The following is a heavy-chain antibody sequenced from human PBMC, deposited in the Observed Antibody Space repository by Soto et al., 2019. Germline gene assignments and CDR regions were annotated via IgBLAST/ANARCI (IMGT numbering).Heavy chain of an antibody. CDR1: GFILNTYP. J-gene: IGHJ5*02. CDR3: TRADLTVTLSVFDP. V-gene: IGHV3-30-3*01. Sequence: QVQLVESGGGVVQPGRSLRLSCAASGFILNTYPIHWVRQAPGKGLEWVALISDDGSSKYYADSVKGRFTISRDNSKNTLYLQMNSLSAEDTAVYYCTRADLTVTLSVFDPWGQGTLVTVSS. CDR2: ISDDGSSK. D-gene: IGHD4-17*01.